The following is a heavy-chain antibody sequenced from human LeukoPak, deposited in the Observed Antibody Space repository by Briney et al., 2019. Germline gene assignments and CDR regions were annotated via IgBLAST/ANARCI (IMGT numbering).Heavy chain of an antibody. D-gene: IGHD6-6*01. CDR2: IYPGDSDT. CDR1: GYSFSSYW. CDR3: ARLLTSSSRFNN. V-gene: IGHV5-51*01. J-gene: IGHJ4*02. Sequence: GESLQISCKGSGYSFSSYWIAWVRQLPGKGLEWMGIIYPGDSDTRYSPSFQGQVTISVDKSISTAYLQWTSLKASDTAMYYCARLLTSSSRFNNWGQGTLVTVSS.